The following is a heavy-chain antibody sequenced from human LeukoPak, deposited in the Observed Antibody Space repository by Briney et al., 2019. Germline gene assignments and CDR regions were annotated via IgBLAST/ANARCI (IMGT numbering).Heavy chain of an antibody. CDR1: GGTFSSYA. V-gene: IGHV1-69*05. CDR3: ARAYRGYYYDSSGYYQSAFDI. J-gene: IGHJ3*02. CDR2: IIPIFGTA. D-gene: IGHD3-22*01. Sequence: SVKVSCKASGGTFSSYAISWVRQAPGQGLGWMGRIIPIFGTANYAQKFQGRVTITTDESTSTAYMELNSLRSEDTAVYYCARAYRGYYYDSSGYYQSAFDIWGQGTMVTVSS.